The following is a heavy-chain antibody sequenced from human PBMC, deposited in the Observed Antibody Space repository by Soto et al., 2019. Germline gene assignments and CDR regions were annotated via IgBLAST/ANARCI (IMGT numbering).Heavy chain of an antibody. CDR1: GGSFGNSA. CDR2: FIPVYRTR. Sequence: QVLLVQSGAEVKKPGSSVKISCKASGGSFGNSAINWVRQTPGQGLGWLGGFIPVYRTRNYAQKFHGRVTITADESTVTAYMTLSSLASNDTAVYYCATGVIWIGYFTVDSWGQGTRVTVSS. D-gene: IGHD3-3*01. V-gene: IGHV1-69*01. J-gene: IGHJ4*02. CDR3: ATGVIWIGYFTVDS.